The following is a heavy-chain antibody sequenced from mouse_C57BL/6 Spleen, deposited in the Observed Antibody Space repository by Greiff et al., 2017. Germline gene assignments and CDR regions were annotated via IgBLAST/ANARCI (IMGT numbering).Heavy chain of an antibody. V-gene: IGHV1-62-2*01. CDR3: ARHEDGLGGFDY. D-gene: IGHD4-1*01. J-gene: IGHJ2*01. CDR1: GYTFTEYT. CDR2: FYPGSGSI. Sequence: QVQLQQSGAELVKPGASVKLSCKASGYTFTEYTIHWVKQRSGQGLEWIGWFYPGSGSIKYTAKFKDQGTLTADKSSSTVYMELSRLTSEDCAVYFCARHEDGLGGFDYWGQGTTLTVSS.